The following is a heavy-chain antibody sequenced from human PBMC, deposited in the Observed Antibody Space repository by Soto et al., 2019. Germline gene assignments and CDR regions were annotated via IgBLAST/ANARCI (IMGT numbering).Heavy chain of an antibody. CDR3: ASPYPYSSGWHAPSLYYGMDV. Sequence: ASVKVSCKASGYTFTSYGISWVRQAPGQGLEWMGWISAYNGNTNYAQKLQGRVTMTTDTSTSTAYMELSSPRSEDTAVYYCASPYPYSSGWHAPSLYYGMDVWGQGTTVTVSS. V-gene: IGHV1-18*04. CDR1: GYTFTSYG. J-gene: IGHJ6*02. D-gene: IGHD6-19*01. CDR2: ISAYNGNT.